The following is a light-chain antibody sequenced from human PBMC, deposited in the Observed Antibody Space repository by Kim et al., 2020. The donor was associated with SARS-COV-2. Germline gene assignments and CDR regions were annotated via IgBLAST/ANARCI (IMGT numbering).Light chain of an antibody. CDR3: QQYNKWPLT. Sequence: PGERATLSCRASQSVTSNLAWYQQKPGQAPRLLIYGASTRATGIPARLSGSGSGTEFTLTISSLQSEDFAVYYCQQYNKWPLTFGGGTKVDIK. CDR1: QSVTSN. V-gene: IGKV3-15*01. CDR2: GAS. J-gene: IGKJ4*01.